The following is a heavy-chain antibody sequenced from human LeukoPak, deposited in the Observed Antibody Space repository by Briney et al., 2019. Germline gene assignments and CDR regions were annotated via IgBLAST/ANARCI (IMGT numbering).Heavy chain of an antibody. D-gene: IGHD2-2*01. CDR2: IYSGGST. Sequence: GGSLRLSCAASGFTVSSNYMSWVRQAPGKGLEWVSVIYSGGSTYYADSVKGRFTISRDNSKNTLYLQMNSLRAEDTAAYYCARGYCSSTSCPRGAYWGQGTLVTVSS. V-gene: IGHV3-66*02. CDR3: ARGYCSSTSCPRGAY. CDR1: GFTVSSNY. J-gene: IGHJ4*02.